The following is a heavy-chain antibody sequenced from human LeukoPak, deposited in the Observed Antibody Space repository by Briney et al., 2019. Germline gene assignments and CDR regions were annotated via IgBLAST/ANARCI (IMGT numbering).Heavy chain of an antibody. CDR3: ARSGTFADFWSGYPDY. CDR2: INPNSGGT. V-gene: IGHV1-2*02. CDR1: GYTFTGYY. Sequence: ASVKVSCKASGYTFTGYYMHWVRQAPGQGLEWMGWINPNSGGTNYAQKFQGRVTMTRDTSISTAYMELSRLRSDDTAVYYCARSGTFADFWSGYPDYWGQGTLATVSS. D-gene: IGHD3-3*01. J-gene: IGHJ4*02.